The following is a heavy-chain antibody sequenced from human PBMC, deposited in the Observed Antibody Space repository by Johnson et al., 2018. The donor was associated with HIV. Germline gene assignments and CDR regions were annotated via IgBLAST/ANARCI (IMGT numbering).Heavy chain of an antibody. J-gene: IGHJ3*02. CDR1: GFTVSSNY. CDR2: IYSGGST. Sequence: VQLVESGGGLIQPGGSLRLSCAASGFTVSSNYMSWVRQAPGKGLEWVSVIYSGGSTYYADSVKGRFTISRDNSKNRLYLQMNSLRAEDTAVYFCARGVKQQLIVVDAFDIWGQGTMVTVSS. CDR3: ARGVKQQLIVVDAFDI. V-gene: IGHV3-66*03. D-gene: IGHD6-13*01.